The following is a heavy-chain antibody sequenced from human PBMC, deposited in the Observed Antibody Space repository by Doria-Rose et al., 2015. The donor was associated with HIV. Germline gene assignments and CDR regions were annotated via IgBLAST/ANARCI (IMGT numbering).Heavy chain of an antibody. J-gene: IGHJ4*02. CDR2: LFSDDER. V-gene: IGHV2-26*01. CDR3: ARIKSSRWYHKYYFDF. CDR1: GVSLSSPGMG. D-gene: IGHD6-13*01. Sequence: VTLKESGPVLVKPTETLTLTCTVSGVSLSSPGMGVSWIRQPPGEALEWLANLFSDDERSYKTSLKSRLTISRGTSRSQVVLTMTDMDPVDTATYYCARIKSSRWYHKYYFDFWGQGTLVIVSA.